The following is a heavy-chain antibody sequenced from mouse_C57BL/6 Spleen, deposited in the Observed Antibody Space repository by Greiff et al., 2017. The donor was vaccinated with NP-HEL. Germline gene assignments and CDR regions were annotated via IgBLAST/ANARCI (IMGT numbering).Heavy chain of an antibody. CDR2: IDPPSGGT. V-gene: IGHV1-72*01. Sequence: QVQLQQPGAELVKPGASVKLSCKASGYTFTSYWMHWVKQRPGRGLEWIGRIDPPSGGTKYNEKFKSKATLTVDQPSSTAYMQLSSLTSEDSAVYYCARDYYGSRGYFDYWGQGTTLTVSS. CDR1: GYTFTSYW. D-gene: IGHD1-1*01. J-gene: IGHJ2*01. CDR3: ARDYYGSRGYFDY.